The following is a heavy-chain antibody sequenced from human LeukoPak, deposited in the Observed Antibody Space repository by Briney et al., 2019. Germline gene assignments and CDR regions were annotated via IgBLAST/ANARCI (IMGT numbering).Heavy chain of an antibody. CDR2: ISSSSSYI. CDR1: GFTFSSYS. Sequence: GGSLRLSCAASGFTFSSYSMNWVRQAPGKGLEWVSSISSSSSYIYYADSVKGRFTISRDNSKNTLYLQMNSLRVEDTALYYCAKDPMLRGATYDQWGQGTLVTVSS. J-gene: IGHJ4*02. V-gene: IGHV3-21*04. D-gene: IGHD3-10*01. CDR3: AKDPMLRGATYDQ.